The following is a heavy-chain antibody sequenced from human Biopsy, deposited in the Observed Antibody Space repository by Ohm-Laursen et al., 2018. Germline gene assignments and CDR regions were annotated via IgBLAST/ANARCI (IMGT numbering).Heavy chain of an antibody. V-gene: IGHV3-23*01. CDR1: GFTFHTYA. D-gene: IGHD1-14*01. Sequence: SLRLSCAASGFTFHTYAMNWVRQAPGKGLEWAAHIDVSGYNTYYADSVRGRFTTSRDNSKQMVHLEINSLTADDTAVYYCVKQWGGYNFDSWGQGTLVTVSS. CDR3: VKQWGGYNFDS. J-gene: IGHJ5*01. CDR2: IDVSGYNT.